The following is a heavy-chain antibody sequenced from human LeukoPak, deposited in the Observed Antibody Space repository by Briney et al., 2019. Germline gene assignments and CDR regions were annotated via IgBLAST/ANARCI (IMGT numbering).Heavy chain of an antibody. V-gene: IGHV3-7*01. CDR3: ATFSGAHHKTFDS. J-gene: IGHJ4*02. CDR2: IKQDGSDK. Sequence: GGSLRLSCAASGLTFRNYWMSWVRQAPGKGLEWVANIKQDGSDKFYVDSVNGRFTISRDNVKNSLYLQMNTLRAEDTAIYYCATFSGAHHKTFDSWGQGTLVTVSS. CDR1: GLTFRNYW. D-gene: IGHD1-14*01.